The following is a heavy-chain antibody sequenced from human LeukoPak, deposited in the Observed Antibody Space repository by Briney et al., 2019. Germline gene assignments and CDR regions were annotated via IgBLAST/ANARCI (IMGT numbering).Heavy chain of an antibody. CDR1: GGTFSSYA. CDR2: IIPILGTA. CDR3: ARELAAADGWFDP. V-gene: IGHV1-69*10. Sequence: SVKVSCKASGGTFSSYAISWVRQAPGQGLEWMGGIIPILGTANYAQKFQGRVTITADKSTSTAYMELSSLRSEDTAVYYCARELAAADGWFDPWGQGTLVTVSS. D-gene: IGHD6-13*01. J-gene: IGHJ5*02.